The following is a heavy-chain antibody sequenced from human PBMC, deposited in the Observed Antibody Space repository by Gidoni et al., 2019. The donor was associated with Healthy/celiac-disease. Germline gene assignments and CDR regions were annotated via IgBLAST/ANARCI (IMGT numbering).Heavy chain of an antibody. Sequence: EVQLLESGGGLVQPGGSLRLSCAASGFTFSSYALSWVRQAPGKGLEGVSAISGSGGSTYYADSVKGRFTISRDNSKNTLYLQMNSLRAEDTAVYYCAKDRLGVVAADTTNDAFDIWGQGTMVTVSS. CDR3: AKDRLGVVAADTTNDAFDI. CDR1: GFTFSSYA. J-gene: IGHJ3*02. D-gene: IGHD2-15*01. CDR2: ISGSGGST. V-gene: IGHV3-23*01.